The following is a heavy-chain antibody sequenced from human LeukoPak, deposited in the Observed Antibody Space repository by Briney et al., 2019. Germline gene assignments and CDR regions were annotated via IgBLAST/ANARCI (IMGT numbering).Heavy chain of an antibody. V-gene: IGHV4-30-4*01. D-gene: IGHD3-22*01. CDR3: ASDYDSSGYYYLGAFDI. J-gene: IGHJ3*02. CDR1: GGSISSGDYY. Sequence: SQTLSLTCTVSGGSISSGDYYWSWIRQPPGKGLEWIGYIYYSGSTYYNPSLKSRVTISVDTSKNQLSLKLSSVTAADTAVYYCASDYDSSGYYYLGAFDIWGQGTMVTVSS. CDR2: IYYSGST.